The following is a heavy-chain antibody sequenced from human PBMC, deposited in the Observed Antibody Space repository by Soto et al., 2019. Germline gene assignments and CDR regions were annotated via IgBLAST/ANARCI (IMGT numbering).Heavy chain of an antibody. Sequence: GGSLRLSCAASGFTFSSYGMHWVRQAPGKGLEWVAVISYDGSNKYYADSVKGRFTISRDNSKNTLYLQMNSLRAEDTAVYYCAKLAAGYYYYYGMDVWGQGTTVTVSS. V-gene: IGHV3-30*18. CDR2: ISYDGSNK. J-gene: IGHJ6*02. D-gene: IGHD6-19*01. CDR3: AKLAAGYYYYYGMDV. CDR1: GFTFSSYG.